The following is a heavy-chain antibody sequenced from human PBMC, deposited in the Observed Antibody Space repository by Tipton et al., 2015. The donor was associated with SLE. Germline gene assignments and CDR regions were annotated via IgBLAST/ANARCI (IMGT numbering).Heavy chain of an antibody. CDR1: GGTFSSYA. D-gene: IGHD6-13*01. Sequence: QSGPEVKKPGSSVKVSCKASGGTFSSYAISWVRQAPGQGLEWMGGIIPIFGTANYAQKFQGRVTITADESTSTAYMELSSLRPEDTAVYYCARSIAAADYDAFDIWGQGTMVTVPS. CDR3: ARSIAAADYDAFDI. CDR2: IIPIFGTA. V-gene: IGHV1-69*01. J-gene: IGHJ3*02.